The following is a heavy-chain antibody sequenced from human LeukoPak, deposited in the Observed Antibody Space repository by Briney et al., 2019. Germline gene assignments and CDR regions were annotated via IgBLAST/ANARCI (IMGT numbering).Heavy chain of an antibody. D-gene: IGHD6-19*01. V-gene: IGHV3-21*01. J-gene: IGHJ5*02. CDR2: ISSSSSYI. CDR1: GFTFSSYS. Sequence: GGSLRLSCAASGFTFSSYSMNWVRQAPGKGLEWVSSISSSSSYIYHADSVKGRFTISRDNAKNSLYLQMNSLRAEDTAVYYYSGIAVAPLIPWGQGTLVTVSS. CDR3: SGIAVAPLIP.